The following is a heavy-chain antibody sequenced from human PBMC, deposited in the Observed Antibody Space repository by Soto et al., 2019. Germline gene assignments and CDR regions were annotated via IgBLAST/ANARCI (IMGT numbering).Heavy chain of an antibody. V-gene: IGHV5-10-1*01. Sequence: PGESLKISCKGSGYSFAGYWITWVRQKPGKGLEWMGRIDPSDSQTYYSPSFRGHVTISVTKSITTVFLQWSRLRASDTAMYHCARQIYDSDTGPNFQYFFDSWGQGTPVTVAS. D-gene: IGHD3-22*01. CDR3: ARQIYDSDTGPNFQYFFDS. J-gene: IGHJ4*02. CDR1: GYSFAGYW. CDR2: IDPSDSQT.